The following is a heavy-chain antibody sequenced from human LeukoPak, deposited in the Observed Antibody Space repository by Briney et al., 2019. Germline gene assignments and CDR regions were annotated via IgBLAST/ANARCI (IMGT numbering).Heavy chain of an antibody. CDR3: ARDRPRDYYDSSGYPLGLLRI. CDR2: IIPIFGTA. J-gene: IGHJ3*02. D-gene: IGHD3-22*01. CDR1: GGTFSSYA. V-gene: IGHV1-69*05. Sequence: SVKVSRKASGGTFSSYAISWVRQAPGQGLEWMGGIIPIFGTANYAQKFQGRVTITTDESTSTAYMELSSLRSEDTAVYYCARDRPRDYYDSSGYPLGLLRIWGQGTMVTVSS.